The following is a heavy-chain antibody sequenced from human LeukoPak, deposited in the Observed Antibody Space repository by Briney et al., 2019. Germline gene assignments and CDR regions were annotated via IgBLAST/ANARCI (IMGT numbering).Heavy chain of an antibody. CDR3: ARGRGQWLNSDAFDI. D-gene: IGHD6-19*01. CDR2: INPSGGST. Sequence: ASVKVSCKASGYTFTSHYMHWVRQAPGQGLEWMGIINPSGGSTSYAQKFQGRVTMTRDTSTSTVYMELSSLRSEDTAVYYCARGRGQWLNSDAFDIWGQGTMVTVSS. CDR1: GYTFTSHY. J-gene: IGHJ3*02. V-gene: IGHV1-46*01.